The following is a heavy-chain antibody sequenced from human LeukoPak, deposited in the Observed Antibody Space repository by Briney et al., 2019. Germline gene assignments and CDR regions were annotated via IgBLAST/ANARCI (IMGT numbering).Heavy chain of an antibody. D-gene: IGHD1-1*01. CDR2: IYYSGST. Sequence: SETLSLTCTVSGGSISSYYWSWIRQPPGKGLEWIGYIYYSGSTNYNPSLKSRVTISVDTSKNQFSLKLSSVTAADTAVYYCARDLTDNYYFDYWGLGTLVTVSS. CDR1: GGSISSYY. CDR3: ARDLTDNYYFDY. J-gene: IGHJ4*02. V-gene: IGHV4-59*01.